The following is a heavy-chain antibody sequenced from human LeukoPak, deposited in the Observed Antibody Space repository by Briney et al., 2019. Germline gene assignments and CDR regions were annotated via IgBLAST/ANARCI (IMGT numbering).Heavy chain of an antibody. D-gene: IGHD3-10*01. CDR2: INPHSGGT. J-gene: IGHJ6*03. V-gene: IGHV1-2*02. CDR1: GYTFTGYF. Sequence: ASVKVSCKASGYTFTGYFIHWVRQAPGQGLEWMGWINPHSGGTNYAQKFQGRVTMTRDTSISTAYMELSRLRSDDTAVYYCARPRITMVRGGEYYYMDVWGKGTTVTVSS. CDR3: ARPRITMVRGGEYYYMDV.